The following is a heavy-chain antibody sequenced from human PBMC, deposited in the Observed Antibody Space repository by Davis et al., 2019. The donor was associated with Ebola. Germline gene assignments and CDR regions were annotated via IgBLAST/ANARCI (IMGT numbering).Heavy chain of an antibody. Sequence: GESLKISCAASGFTFSDYYMSWIRQAPGKGLEWVSYISSSGSTIYYADSVKGRFTISRDNAKNSLYLQMNSLRAEDTAVYYCARDLSYFWSGHNYYMDVWGKGTTVTVSS. CDR1: GFTFSDYY. D-gene: IGHD3-3*01. CDR3: ARDLSYFWSGHNYYMDV. V-gene: IGHV3-11*01. J-gene: IGHJ6*03. CDR2: ISSSGSTI.